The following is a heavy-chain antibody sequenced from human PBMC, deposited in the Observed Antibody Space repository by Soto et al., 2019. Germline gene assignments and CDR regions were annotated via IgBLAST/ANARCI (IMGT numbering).Heavy chain of an antibody. J-gene: IGHJ4*02. Sequence: QVQLQASGPRLVKPSETLSLTCTVSGGSITSNNWWTWVRQPPGKGLEWIGDIYHSGDTNYKSSLESRVSISVDKSKNQIFLRLNSVTAADTAVYYWARETYSNYGGWIDFWGQGALFTVSS. CDR1: GGSITSNNW. CDR2: IYHSGDT. CDR3: ARETYSNYGGWIDF. V-gene: IGHV4-4*02. D-gene: IGHD4-4*01.